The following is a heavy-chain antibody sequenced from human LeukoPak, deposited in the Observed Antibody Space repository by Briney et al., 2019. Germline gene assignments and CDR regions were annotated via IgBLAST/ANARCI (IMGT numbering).Heavy chain of an antibody. CDR3: ARGSKTYYYDSSGYVFDY. CDR2: IIPIFGTA. V-gene: IGHV1-69*13. Sequence: SVKVSCKASGGTFSSYAISWVRQAPGQGLEWMGGIIPIFGTANCAQKFQGRVTITADESTSTAYMELSSLRSEDTAVYYCARGSKTYYYDSSGYVFDYWGQGTLVTVSS. D-gene: IGHD3-22*01. J-gene: IGHJ4*02. CDR1: GGTFSSYA.